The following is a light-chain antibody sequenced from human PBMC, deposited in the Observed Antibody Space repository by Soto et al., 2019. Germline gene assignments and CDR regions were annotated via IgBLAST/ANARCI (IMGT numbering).Light chain of an antibody. V-gene: IGKV4-1*01. CDR2: WAS. Sequence: DIVMTQSPDSLAVSLGERATINCESSQSVLFTSNNKNYLAWYQQKPGQPPKLLRSWASARVSGVPERFSGSGSGTLFTLSISSLQAEDVAVYYCQHYYTLPLTFGGGTKVEI. CDR1: QSVLFTSNNKNY. J-gene: IGKJ4*01. CDR3: QHYYTLPLT.